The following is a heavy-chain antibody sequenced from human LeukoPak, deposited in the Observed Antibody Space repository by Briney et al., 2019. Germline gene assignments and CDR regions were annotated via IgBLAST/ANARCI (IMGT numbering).Heavy chain of an antibody. CDR2: ISFDGTNK. V-gene: IGHV3-30*14. CDR3: ASDFGDYQPVDY. J-gene: IGHJ4*02. CDR1: GFRFNDHA. Sequence: GGSLRLSCEASGFRFNDHAMHWVRQAPGKGLEWVSVISFDGTNKYYADSVDGRFTISRVNSKNTMFLQMDSLRREDTAVYFCASDFGDYQPVDYWGQGTLVTVSS. D-gene: IGHD2-21*01.